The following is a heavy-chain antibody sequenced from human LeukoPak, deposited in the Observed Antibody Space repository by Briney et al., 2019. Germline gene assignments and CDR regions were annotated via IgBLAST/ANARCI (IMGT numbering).Heavy chain of an antibody. Sequence: GASVKVSCKASGYTFTSYDINWVRQAPGQGLEWMGWINPNSGGTNYAQKFQGRVTMTRDTSISTAYMELSRLRSDDTAVYYCARVISPGIKASLSVWGKGTTVTVSS. CDR2: INPNSGGT. D-gene: IGHD2/OR15-2a*01. CDR3: ARVISPGIKASLSV. J-gene: IGHJ6*04. V-gene: IGHV1-2*02. CDR1: GYTFTSYD.